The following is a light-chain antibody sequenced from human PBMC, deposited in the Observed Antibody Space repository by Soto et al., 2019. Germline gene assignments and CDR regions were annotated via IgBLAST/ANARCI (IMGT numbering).Light chain of an antibody. Sequence: QSALTQPRSVSGSPGQSVAISCTGTSSDVGGYNYVSWYQQFPGKVPKLMIYDVTKRPSGVPDRFSGSKSGNTASLTISGLQAEDEADYYCSSNAGIYTIFGGGTKLTVL. J-gene: IGLJ2*01. CDR2: DVT. CDR3: SSNAGIYTI. V-gene: IGLV2-11*01. CDR1: SSDVGGYNY.